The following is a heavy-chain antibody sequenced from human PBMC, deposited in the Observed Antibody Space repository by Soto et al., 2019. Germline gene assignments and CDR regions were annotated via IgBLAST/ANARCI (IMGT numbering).Heavy chain of an antibody. D-gene: IGHD2-2*01. CDR2: ISYGGSNK. J-gene: IGHJ3*02. CDR1: GFTFSSYA. CDR3: ARQNLLMWTNCSSTSCYSDAFDI. Sequence: QTGGSLRLSCAASGFTFSSYAMHWVRQAPGKGLEWVAVISYGGSNKYYADSVKGRFTISRDNSKNTLYLQMNSLRAEDTAVYYCARQNLLMWTNCSSTSCYSDAFDIWGQGTMVTVSS. V-gene: IGHV3-30-3*01.